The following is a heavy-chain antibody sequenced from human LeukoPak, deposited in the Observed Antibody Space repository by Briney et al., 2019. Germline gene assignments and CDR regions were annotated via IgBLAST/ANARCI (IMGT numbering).Heavy chain of an antibody. J-gene: IGHJ6*03. D-gene: IGHD6-6*01. V-gene: IGHV4-34*01. CDR1: GGSFSGYY. CDR3: ARSSSNYYYYYMDV. CDR2: INHSGST. Sequence: SETLSLTCAVYGGSFSGYYWSWIRQPPGKGLEWIGEINHSGSTNYNPTLKSRVTISVDTSKNQFSLKLSSVTAADTAVYYCARSSSNYYYYYMDVWGKGTTVTVSS.